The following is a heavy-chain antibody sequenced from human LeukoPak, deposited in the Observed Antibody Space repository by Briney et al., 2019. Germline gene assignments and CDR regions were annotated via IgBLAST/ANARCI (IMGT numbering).Heavy chain of an antibody. CDR3: ARHYSNDAMDV. J-gene: IGHJ6*02. D-gene: IGHD2-8*01. V-gene: IGHV5-10-1*01. CDR1: GDSFTSYW. Sequence: GESLKISCKVSGDSFTSYWISWVRQLPGKGLEWMGRIDPSDSYTNYSPSFQGHVTISADKSVSTAYLQWSSLKASGTAVYYCARHYSNDAMDVWGQGTTVTVSS. CDR2: IDPSDSYT.